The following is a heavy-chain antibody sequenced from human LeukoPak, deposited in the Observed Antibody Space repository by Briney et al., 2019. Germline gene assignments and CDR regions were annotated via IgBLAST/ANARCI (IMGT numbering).Heavy chain of an antibody. V-gene: IGHV4-39*07. D-gene: IGHD5-12*01. CDR2: INHSGST. J-gene: IGHJ6*02. CDR3: ARGMEEPVARWGYYYYCFGMDV. Sequence: PSETLSLTCTVSGGSISSSSFYWTWIRQAPGKGLEWIGEINHSGSTAHNPSLKSRVTILVDRSKNQFSLRLSSVTAADTAVYYCARGMEEPVARWGYYYYCFGMDVWGQGTTVIVSS. CDR1: GGSISSSSFY.